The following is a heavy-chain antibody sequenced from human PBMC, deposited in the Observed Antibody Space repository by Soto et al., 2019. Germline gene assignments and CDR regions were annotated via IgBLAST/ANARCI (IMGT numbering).Heavy chain of an antibody. CDR3: ARARWDQLYYFDY. Sequence: QVQLQQWGAGLLKPSETLSLTCAVYGGSFSGYYWSWIRQPPGKGLEWIGEINHSGSTNYNPSLTSRVTISVDTSKNQYSLKLSSVTAADTAVDYCARARWDQLYYFDYWGQGTLVTVSS. J-gene: IGHJ4*02. D-gene: IGHD1-26*01. CDR1: GGSFSGYY. V-gene: IGHV4-34*01. CDR2: INHSGST.